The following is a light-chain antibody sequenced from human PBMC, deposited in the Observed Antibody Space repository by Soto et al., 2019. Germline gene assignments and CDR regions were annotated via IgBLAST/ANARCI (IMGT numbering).Light chain of an antibody. CDR3: SSYADSNNSFV. CDR2: EVS. CDR1: SSDVGGYNY. J-gene: IGLJ1*01. Sequence: QSVLTQPPSASGSPGQSVTISCTGTSSDVGGYNYVSWYQQHPGKAPKLMIYEVSKRPSGVPDRFSGSKSGDTASLTVSGLQAEDEADYYCSSYADSNNSFVFGTGTKVTVL. V-gene: IGLV2-8*01.